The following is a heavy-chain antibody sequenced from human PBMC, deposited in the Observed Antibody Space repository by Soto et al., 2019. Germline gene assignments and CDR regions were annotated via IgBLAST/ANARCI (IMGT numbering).Heavy chain of an antibody. V-gene: IGHV3-33*01. CDR3: ARDSDTYYYDSSGHNY. CDR1: GFTFSNYG. D-gene: IGHD3-22*01. CDR2: IWYDGNNK. J-gene: IGHJ4*02. Sequence: GGSLRLSCAASGFTFSNYGMHWVRQAPGKGLEWVAIIWYDGNNKDYADSVKGRFTISRDNSKNTVYLQMNSLRAEDTAVYYCARDSDTYYYDSSGHNYWGQGTLVTVSS.